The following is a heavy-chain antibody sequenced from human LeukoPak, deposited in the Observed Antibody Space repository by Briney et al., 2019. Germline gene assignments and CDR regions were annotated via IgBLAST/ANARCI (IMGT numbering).Heavy chain of an antibody. D-gene: IGHD2-21*01. V-gene: IGHV3-23*01. J-gene: IGHJ6*02. CDR2: ISGSGGST. CDR1: GFTFSSYA. CDR3: AKSGPVHRYYYYGMDV. Sequence: GGSLRLSCAAPGFTFSSYAMSWVRQAPGKGLEWVSAISGSGGSTYYADSVKGRFTISRDNSKNTLYLQMNSLRAEDTAVYYCAKSGPVHRYYYYGMDVWGQGTTVTVSS.